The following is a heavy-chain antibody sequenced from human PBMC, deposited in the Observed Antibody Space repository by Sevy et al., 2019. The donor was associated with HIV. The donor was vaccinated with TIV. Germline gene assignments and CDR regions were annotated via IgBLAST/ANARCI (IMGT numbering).Heavy chain of an antibody. CDR2: IVVGSGNT. CDR1: GFTFTSSA. Sequence: ASVKVSCKASGFTFTSSAVQWVRQARGQRLEWIGWIVVGSGNTNYAQKFQERVTITRDMSTSTAYMELSSLRSEDTAEYYCAAEGGSSWYNYYYGMDVWGQGTTVTVSS. J-gene: IGHJ6*02. D-gene: IGHD6-13*01. CDR3: AAEGGSSWYNYYYGMDV. V-gene: IGHV1-58*01.